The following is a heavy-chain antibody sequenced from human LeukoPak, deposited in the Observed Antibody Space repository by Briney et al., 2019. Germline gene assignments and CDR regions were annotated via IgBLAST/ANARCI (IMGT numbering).Heavy chain of an antibody. V-gene: IGHV3-33*01. CDR2: IWYDGSNK. Sequence: GGSLRLSCAASGFTSSSYGMHWVRQAPGKGLEWVAVIWYDGSNKYYADSVKGRFTISRDNSKNTLYLQMNSLRAEDTAVYYCARQIAVAGFDYWGQGTLVTVSS. J-gene: IGHJ4*02. D-gene: IGHD6-19*01. CDR1: GFTSSSYG. CDR3: ARQIAVAGFDY.